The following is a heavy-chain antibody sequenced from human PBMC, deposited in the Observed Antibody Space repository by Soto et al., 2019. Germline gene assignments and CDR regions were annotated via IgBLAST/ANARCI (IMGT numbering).Heavy chain of an antibody. CDR3: ARDNSGPYYYYGMDV. Sequence: SETLSLTCSFSGDSVTSHYLTWIRQSPEKGLEWIAYMYYSGITHYNPSLKSRVTISIDTSKNQFSLKLTPVTAADTAVYYCARDNSGPYYYYGMDVWGQGTTVTVSS. V-gene: IGHV4-59*02. CDR2: MYYSGIT. J-gene: IGHJ6*02. D-gene: IGHD2-15*01. CDR1: GDSVTSHY.